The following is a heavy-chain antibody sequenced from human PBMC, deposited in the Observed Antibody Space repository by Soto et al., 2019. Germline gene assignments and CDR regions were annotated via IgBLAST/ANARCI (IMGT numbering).Heavy chain of an antibody. CDR1: GFTFNFFG. CDR3: AKERRYSFDAFDI. V-gene: IGHV3-30*18. J-gene: IGHJ3*02. Sequence: HEQLVESGGGVVQAGRSLRLSCAASGFTFNFFGMHWVRQAPGKGLEWVAVISYDGSEKYYADSVKGRFTMSRDNSKNMEYLEMSSLRPEDTSVYYCAKERRYSFDAFDIWGHGTMVTVSS. D-gene: IGHD5-12*01. CDR2: ISYDGSEK.